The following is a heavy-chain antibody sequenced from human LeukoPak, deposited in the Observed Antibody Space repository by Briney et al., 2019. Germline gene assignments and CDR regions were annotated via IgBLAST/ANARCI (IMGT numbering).Heavy chain of an antibody. Sequence: SETLSLTCTVSGGSISSSSYYWGWIRQPPGKGLEWIGSIYYSGSTYYNPSLKSRVTISVDTSKNQFSLKLSSVTAADTAVYYCARSCSGGSCYRDAFDIWGQGTMVTVSS. CDR3: ARSCSGGSCYRDAFDI. J-gene: IGHJ3*02. CDR2: IYYSGST. V-gene: IGHV4-39*07. CDR1: GGSISSSSYY. D-gene: IGHD2-15*01.